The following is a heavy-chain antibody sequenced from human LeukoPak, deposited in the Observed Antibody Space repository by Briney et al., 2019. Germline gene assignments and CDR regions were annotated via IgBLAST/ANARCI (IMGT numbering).Heavy chain of an antibody. J-gene: IGHJ6*02. CDR3: ARDRITVTEFNYYYYGMDV. CDR2: INHSGST. CDR1: GGSFSGYY. V-gene: IGHV4-34*01. D-gene: IGHD4-17*01. Sequence: SETLSLTCAVYGGSFSGYYWSWIRQPPGKGLEWIGEINHSGSTNYNPSLKSRVTISVDTSKNQFSLKLSSVTAADTAVYYCARDRITVTEFNYYYYGMDVWGQGTTVTVSS.